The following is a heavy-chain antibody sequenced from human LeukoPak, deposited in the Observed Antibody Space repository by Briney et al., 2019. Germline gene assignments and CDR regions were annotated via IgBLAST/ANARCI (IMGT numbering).Heavy chain of an antibody. V-gene: IGHV1-8*02. Sequence: ASVKVSCKASGYTFTSYDINWVRQATGQGLEWMGWMNPNSGNTGYAQKLQGRVTMTTDTSTSTAYMELRSLRSDDTAVYYCARDPSPQIVGAADIDYYYYYMDVWGKGTTVTVSS. CDR3: ARDPSPQIVGAADIDYYYYYMDV. CDR2: MNPNSGNT. D-gene: IGHD1-26*01. J-gene: IGHJ6*03. CDR1: GYTFTSYD.